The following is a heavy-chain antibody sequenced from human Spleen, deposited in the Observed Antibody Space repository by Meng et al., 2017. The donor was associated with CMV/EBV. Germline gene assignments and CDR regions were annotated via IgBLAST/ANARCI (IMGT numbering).Heavy chain of an antibody. CDR2: ISSSGSTI. CDR3: ARDGAGYCSGGSCNYDPRGYYYYYGMDV. D-gene: IGHD2-15*01. Sequence: GESLKISCAASGFTFSDYYLSWIRQAPGKGLEWVSYISSSGSTIYYANSVKGRFTISRDNAKNSLYLQLNILRAEDTAVYYCARDGAGYCSGGSCNYDPRGYYYYYGMDVWGQGTTVTVSS. CDR1: GFTFSDYY. J-gene: IGHJ6*02. V-gene: IGHV3-11*04.